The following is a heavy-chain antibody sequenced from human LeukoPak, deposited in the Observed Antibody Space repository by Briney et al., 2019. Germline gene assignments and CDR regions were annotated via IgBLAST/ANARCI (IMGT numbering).Heavy chain of an antibody. CDR3: AREGIVYGTSSMDV. CDR2: MNPNSGNT. Sequence: ASVKVSCKASGYTFTSYDINWVRQATGQGLEWMGWMNPNSGNTNYAQKLQGRVTMTTDTSTSTAYMELRSLRSDDTAVYYCAREGIVYGTSSMDVWGQGTTVTVSS. V-gene: IGHV1-18*01. J-gene: IGHJ6*02. CDR1: GYTFTSYD. D-gene: IGHD4-17*01.